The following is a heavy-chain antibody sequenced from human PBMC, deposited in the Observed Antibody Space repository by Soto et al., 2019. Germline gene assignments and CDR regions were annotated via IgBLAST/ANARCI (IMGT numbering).Heavy chain of an antibody. D-gene: IGHD7-27*01. CDR2: ISYDGSNK. CDR1: GFTFSSYG. V-gene: IGHV3-30*18. Sequence: ESGGGVVQPGRSLRLSCAASGFTFSSYGMHWVRQAPGKGLEWVAVISYDGSNKYYADSVKGRFIISRDNSKNTLYLQMNSLRGEDTAVYYCAKDLLGPGRAYGMDVWGQGTTVTVSS. J-gene: IGHJ6*02. CDR3: AKDLLGPGRAYGMDV.